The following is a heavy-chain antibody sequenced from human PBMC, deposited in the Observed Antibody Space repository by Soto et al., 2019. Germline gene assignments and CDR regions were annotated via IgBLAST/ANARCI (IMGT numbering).Heavy chain of an antibody. J-gene: IGHJ5*02. D-gene: IGHD3-22*01. Sequence: QVQLVQSGAEVKKPGSSVRVSCQASGGTFSSSTISWVRQAPGQGLEWMGKIITLLGIPNYAHKFQGRVTITADKSTSTAYMELRSLRSEDTAVYYCARDRYSYDNSGYQNWFDPWGQGTLVTVSS. CDR2: IITLLGIP. CDR3: ARDRYSYDNSGYQNWFDP. V-gene: IGHV1-69*08. CDR1: GGTFSSST.